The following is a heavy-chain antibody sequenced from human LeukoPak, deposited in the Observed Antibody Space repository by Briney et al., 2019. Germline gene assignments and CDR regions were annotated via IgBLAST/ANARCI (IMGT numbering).Heavy chain of an antibody. CDR1: GGTFSSYA. D-gene: IGHD6-19*01. Sequence: EASVKVSCKASGGTFSSYAISWVRQAPGQGLEWMGGIIPIFGTANYAQKFQVRVTITADESTSTAYMELSSLRSEDTAVYYCARPAVAGLYYFDHWGQGTLVTVSS. V-gene: IGHV1-69*13. CDR2: IIPIFGTA. J-gene: IGHJ4*02. CDR3: ARPAVAGLYYFDH.